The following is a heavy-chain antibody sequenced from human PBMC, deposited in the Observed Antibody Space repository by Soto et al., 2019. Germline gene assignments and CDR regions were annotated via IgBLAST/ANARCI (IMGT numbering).Heavy chain of an antibody. CDR3: ARDGEWFGELFFDY. D-gene: IGHD3-10*01. V-gene: IGHV3-33*01. Sequence: QVQLVESGGGVVQPGRSLRLSCAASGFTFSSYGMHWVRQAPGKGLEWVAVIWYDGSNKYYADSVKGRFTISRDNSKNTRYLQMNSLRAEDTAVYYCARDGEWFGELFFDYWGQGTLVTVSS. CDR1: GFTFSSYG. J-gene: IGHJ4*02. CDR2: IWYDGSNK.